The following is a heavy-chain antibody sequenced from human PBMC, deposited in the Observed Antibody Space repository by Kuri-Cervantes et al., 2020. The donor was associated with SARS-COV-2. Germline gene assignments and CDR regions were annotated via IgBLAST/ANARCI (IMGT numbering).Heavy chain of an antibody. V-gene: IGHV3-23*01. CDR1: RFTFNTYA. CDR2: ISGSGGST. J-gene: IGHJ5*02. Sequence: GGSLRLSCTASRFTFNTYAMSWVRQAPGKGLEWVSAISGSGGSTYYADSVKGRFTISRDNSKNTLYLQMNSLRAEDTAVYYCARERGLRGWFDPWGQGTLVTVSS. CDR3: ARERGLRGWFDP.